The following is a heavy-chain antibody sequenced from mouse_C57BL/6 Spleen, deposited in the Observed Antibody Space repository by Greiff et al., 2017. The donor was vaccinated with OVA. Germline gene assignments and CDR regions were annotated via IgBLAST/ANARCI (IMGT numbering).Heavy chain of an antibody. Sequence: EVQLQQSGPELVKPGASVKISCKASGYTFTDYYMNWVKQSHGKSLEWIGDINPNNGGTSYNQKFKGKATLTVDKYSSTAYMELRSLTSEDSAVYYCARIYYGSSHWYFDVWGTGTTVTVSS. V-gene: IGHV1-26*01. CDR1: GYTFTDYY. CDR2: INPNNGGT. J-gene: IGHJ1*03. CDR3: ARIYYGSSHWYFDV. D-gene: IGHD1-1*01.